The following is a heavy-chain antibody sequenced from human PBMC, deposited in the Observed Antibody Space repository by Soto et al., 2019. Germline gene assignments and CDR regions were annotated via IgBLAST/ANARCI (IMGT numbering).Heavy chain of an antibody. CDR2: ISSSSSYI. Sequence: PGGSLRLSCAASGFTFGSYSMNWVRQAPGKGLEWVSSISSSSSYIYYADSVKGRFTISRDNAKNSLYLQMNSLRAEDTAVYYCARDRDIVATITGPVDYWGQGTLVTVSS. CDR1: GFTFGSYS. CDR3: ARDRDIVATITGPVDY. V-gene: IGHV3-21*01. D-gene: IGHD5-12*01. J-gene: IGHJ4*02.